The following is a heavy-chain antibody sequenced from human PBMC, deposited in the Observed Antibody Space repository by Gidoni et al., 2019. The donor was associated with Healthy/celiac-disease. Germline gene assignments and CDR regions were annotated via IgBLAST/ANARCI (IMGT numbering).Heavy chain of an antibody. J-gene: IGHJ4*02. CDR2: FDPEDGET. Sequence: QVQLVQSGAEVKKPGASVKVSCKVSGYTLTELSMHWVRQAPGKGLEWMGGFDPEDGETIYAQKFQGRVTMTEDTSTDTAYMELSSLRSEDTAVYYCATVKIPILRFLEWFPGGLDYWGQGTLVTVSS. CDR1: GYTLTELS. CDR3: ATVKIPILRFLEWFPGGLDY. D-gene: IGHD3-3*01. V-gene: IGHV1-24*01.